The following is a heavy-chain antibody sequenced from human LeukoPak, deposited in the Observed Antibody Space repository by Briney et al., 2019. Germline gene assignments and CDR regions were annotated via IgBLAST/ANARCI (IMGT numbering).Heavy chain of an antibody. CDR3: ARDGEGDY. D-gene: IGHD3-10*01. CDR1: GYTFTSYD. J-gene: IGHJ4*02. CDR2: INPNSGGT. V-gene: IGHV1-2*02. Sequence: ASVKVSCKASGYTFTSYDINWVRQAPGQGLEWMGWINPNSGGTNYAQKFQGRVTMTRDTSISTAYMELSRLRSDDTAVYYCARDGEGDYWGQGTLVTVSS.